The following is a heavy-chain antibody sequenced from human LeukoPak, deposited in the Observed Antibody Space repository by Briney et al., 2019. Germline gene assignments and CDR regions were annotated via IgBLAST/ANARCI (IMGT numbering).Heavy chain of an antibody. CDR1: GGSFSGYY. V-gene: IGHV4-34*01. Sequence: PSETLSLTCAVYGGSFSGYYWSWIRQPPGKGLEWIGEINHSGSTNYNPSLKSRVTISVDTSKNQFSLKLSSVTAADTAVYYCARLPYYYGSGRTFDIWGQGTMVTVSS. CDR3: ARLPYYYGSGRTFDI. D-gene: IGHD3-10*01. J-gene: IGHJ3*02. CDR2: INHSGST.